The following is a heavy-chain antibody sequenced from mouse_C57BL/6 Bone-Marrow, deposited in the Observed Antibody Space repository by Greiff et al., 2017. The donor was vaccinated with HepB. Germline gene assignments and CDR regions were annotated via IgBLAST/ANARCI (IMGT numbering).Heavy chain of an antibody. CDR3: TTETAQATSWFAY. Sequence: EVKLQESGAELVRPGASVKLSCTASGFNIKDDYMHWVKQRPEQGLEWIGWIDPENGDTEYVSKFQGKATITAATSYNTAYLQLSSLTSEDTAVYYCTTETAQATSWFAYWGQGTLVTVSA. J-gene: IGHJ3*01. CDR1: GFNIKDDY. V-gene: IGHV14-4*01. CDR2: IDPENGDT. D-gene: IGHD3-2*02.